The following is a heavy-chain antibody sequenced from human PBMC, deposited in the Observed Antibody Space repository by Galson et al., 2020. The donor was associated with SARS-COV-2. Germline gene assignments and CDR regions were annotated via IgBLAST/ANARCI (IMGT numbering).Heavy chain of an antibody. V-gene: IGHV3-74*01. J-gene: IGHJ4*02. CDR2: IDMDGSNT. CDR3: ATKGVASGWSPYAN. CDR1: GFTFSNYW. D-gene: IGHD6-13*01. Sequence: TWGSLRLSCAASGFTFSNYWMHWVRQPPGEGLVWVSRIDMDGSNTYYVDSLKGRFTVSRDNAKNTLYLLMNSLRADDTSVYYCATKGVASGWSPYANGGQGALVTVSS.